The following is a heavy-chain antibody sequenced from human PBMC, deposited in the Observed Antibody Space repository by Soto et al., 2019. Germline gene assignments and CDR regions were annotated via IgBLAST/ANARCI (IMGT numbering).Heavy chain of an antibody. CDR1: GDSVSSNSAA. J-gene: IGHJ3*02. CDR2: TYYRSKWYN. V-gene: IGHV6-1*01. Sequence: SPTLSLTCAISGDSVSSNSAAWNWIRQSPSRGLEWLGRTYYRSKWYNDYAVSVKSRITINPDTSKNQFSLQLNSVTPEDTAVYYCARGGRVGQCLFLGGEFPDAFDIWGQGTMVTVSS. D-gene: IGHD6-19*01. CDR3: ARGGRVGQCLFLGGEFPDAFDI.